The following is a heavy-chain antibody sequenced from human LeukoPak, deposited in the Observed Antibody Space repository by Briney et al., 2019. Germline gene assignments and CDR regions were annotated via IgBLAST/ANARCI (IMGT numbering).Heavy chain of an antibody. D-gene: IGHD1-26*01. J-gene: IGHJ3*02. V-gene: IGHV4-59*01. CDR2: IYYSVST. Sequence: SQTPSLTSTLSGGSISRYYRSWIRQPPRQGLEWIGYIYYSVSTNYNPSLKSRVTISVDTSKTQFSLKLSSGTAADTAVYYCARDGSGRLRGAFDIWGQGTMVTVSS. CDR1: GGSISRYY. CDR3: ARDGSGRLRGAFDI.